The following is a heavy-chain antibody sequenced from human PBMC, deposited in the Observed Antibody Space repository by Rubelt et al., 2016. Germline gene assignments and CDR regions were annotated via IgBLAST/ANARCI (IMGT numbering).Heavy chain of an antibody. D-gene: IGHD2-2*02. CDR2: ISGSGDTT. Sequence: GGCLRLSCAASGFTFSSYGMNWVRQAPGKGLEWVSGISGSGDTTYYTDSVKGRFTISRDNSQNTLSLQMNNLRAEDTAVYYCTRYCASTSCYTHYYYYYIMDVWGIGTTVTVSS. CDR3: TRYCASTSCYTHYYYYYIMDV. J-gene: IGHJ6*03. V-gene: IGHV3-23*01. CDR1: GFTFSSYG.